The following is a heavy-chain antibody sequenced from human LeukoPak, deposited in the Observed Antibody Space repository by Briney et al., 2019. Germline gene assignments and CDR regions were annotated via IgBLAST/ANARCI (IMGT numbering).Heavy chain of an antibody. D-gene: IGHD5-18*01. CDR1: GYTFNKYG. Sequence: SVKVSCKASGYTFNKYGISWVRQAPGQGLEWMGRIIPILGIANYAQKFQGRVTITADKSTSTAYMELSSLRSEDTAVYYCARDLLDSYGYFDYWGQGTLVTVSS. J-gene: IGHJ4*02. CDR2: IIPILGIA. V-gene: IGHV1-69*04. CDR3: ARDLLDSYGYFDY.